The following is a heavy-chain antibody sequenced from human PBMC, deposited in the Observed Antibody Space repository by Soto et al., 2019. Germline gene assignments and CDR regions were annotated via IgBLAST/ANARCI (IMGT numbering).Heavy chain of an antibody. D-gene: IGHD3-10*01. J-gene: IGHJ4*02. CDR1: GYTFTSYG. CDR2: ISAYNGNT. V-gene: IGHV1-18*04. CDR3: ARDSITMVRGASDY. Sequence: GASVKVSCKASGYTFTSYGISWVRQAPGQGLEWMGWISAYNGNTNYAQKLQGRVTMTTDTSTSTAYMELRSLRSDDTAVYYCARDSITMVRGASDYWGQGTLVTVSS.